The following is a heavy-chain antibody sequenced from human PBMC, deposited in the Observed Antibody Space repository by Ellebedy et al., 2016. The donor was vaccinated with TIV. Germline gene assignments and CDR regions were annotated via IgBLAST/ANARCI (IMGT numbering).Heavy chain of an antibody. J-gene: IGHJ5*01. CDR2: LNPNTGGR. D-gene: IGHD3-10*01. Sequence: AASVKVSCKASGNTFTGDYIHWVRQAPGQGLEYMGWLNPNTGGRNYAPRFQGRVTMTKNTSISIVYMDLSGLTSDDTAMYYCASERHGSGGFDSWGQGTLVTVSS. CDR1: GNTFTGDY. V-gene: IGHV1-2*02. CDR3: ASERHGSGGFDS.